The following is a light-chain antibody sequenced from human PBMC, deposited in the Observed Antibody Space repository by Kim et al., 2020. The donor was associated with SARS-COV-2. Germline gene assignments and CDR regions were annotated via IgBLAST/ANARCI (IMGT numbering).Light chain of an antibody. J-gene: IGLJ3*02. Sequence: SITISCTGTSSDIGAYNYVSWYQQHPGKAPKVMIFDVSKRRSGVSDRFSGSKSGNTASLTISGLQAEDEADYYCSSYTSSSTWVFGGGTQLTVL. V-gene: IGLV2-14*04. CDR3: SSYTSSSTWV. CDR1: SSDIGAYNY. CDR2: DVS.